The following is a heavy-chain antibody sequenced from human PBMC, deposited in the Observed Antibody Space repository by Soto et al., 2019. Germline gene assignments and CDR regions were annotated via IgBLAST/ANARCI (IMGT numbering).Heavy chain of an antibody. CDR3: ASLRDTSSWYYAY. CDR1: GGSISSYY. J-gene: IGHJ4*02. V-gene: IGHV4-59*08. CDR2: IYYSGST. D-gene: IGHD6-13*01. Sequence: SETLSLTCTVSGGSISSYYWSWVRQPPGKGLEWIGYIYYSGSTDYNPSLKSRVTISVDTSKNQFSLKLSSVTAADTAVYYCASLRDTSSWYYAYWGQGTLVTVSS.